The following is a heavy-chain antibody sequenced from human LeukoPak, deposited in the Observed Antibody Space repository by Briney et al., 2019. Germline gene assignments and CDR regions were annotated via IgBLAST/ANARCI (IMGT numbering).Heavy chain of an antibody. CDR1: GFTFSSYE. CDR2: ISSSGSPI. V-gene: IGHV3-48*03. D-gene: IGHD6-13*01. J-gene: IGHJ4*02. Sequence: GGSLRLSCAASGFTFSSYEMNWVRQAPGKGLEWVSYISSSGSPIYYADPVKGRFTISRDNSKNTVYLQMNSLRAEDTAIYYCAKSMGRSGWYGGYWGQGILVTVSS. CDR3: AKSMGRSGWYGGY.